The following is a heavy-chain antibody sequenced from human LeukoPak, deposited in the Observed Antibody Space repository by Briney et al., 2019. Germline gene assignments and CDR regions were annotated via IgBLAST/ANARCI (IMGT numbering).Heavy chain of an antibody. J-gene: IGHJ4*02. V-gene: IGHV1-18*01. CDR1: AYTFTTYG. CDR2: ISDYNSNT. Sequence: ASVKVSCNASAYTFTTYGIMWGRRAPGHEREGMGWISDYNSNTKYAQKLQGRATITTDTSTSTAYMRLRSLRSDDTAVYYCARSDYGGTFDYWGQGTLVTVSS. CDR3: ARSDYGGTFDY. D-gene: IGHD4-23*01.